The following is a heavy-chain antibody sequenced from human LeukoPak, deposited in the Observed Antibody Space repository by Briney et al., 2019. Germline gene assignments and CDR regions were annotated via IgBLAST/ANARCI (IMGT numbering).Heavy chain of an antibody. J-gene: IGHJ4*02. D-gene: IGHD3-3*01. CDR2: ISSSSTI. Sequence: PGGSLRLSCSASGFTFSSYSMNWVRQAPGKGLEWVSYISSSSTIYYADSVKGRFTISRDNAKNSLYLQMNSLRAEDTAVYYCARDLYGVVTAFDYWGQGTLVTVSS. CDR3: ARDLYGVVTAFDY. CDR1: GFTFSSYS. V-gene: IGHV3-48*01.